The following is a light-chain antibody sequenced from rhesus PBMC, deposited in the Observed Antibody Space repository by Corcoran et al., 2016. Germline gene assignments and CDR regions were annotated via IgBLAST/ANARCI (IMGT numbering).Light chain of an antibody. CDR1: ETVSFFGINL. Sequence: DIVLTQSPASLAVSPGQRATIPCRASETVSFFGINLIHWYHQKPGQPPKLLIYQASNKNTGVPARFSGSGSGTDFTLTINPVEADDAADYYCLQSKNSPRTLGQGTNVEI. CDR2: QAS. V-gene: IGKV7-13*02. CDR3: LQSKNSPRT. J-gene: IGKJ1*01.